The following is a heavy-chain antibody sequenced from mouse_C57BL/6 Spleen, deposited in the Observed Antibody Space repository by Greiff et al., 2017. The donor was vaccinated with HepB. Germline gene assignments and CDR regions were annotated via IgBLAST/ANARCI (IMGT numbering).Heavy chain of an antibody. CDR1: GYTFTSYW. V-gene: IGHV1-55*01. J-gene: IGHJ4*01. D-gene: IGHD1-1*01. CDR2: IYPGSGST. CDR3: ARYYGSRRGYAMDY. Sequence: QVQLQQPGAELVKPGASVKMSCKASGYTFTSYWITWVKQRPGQGLEWIGDIYPGSGSTNYNEKFKSKAKLTVDTSSSTAYMQLSSLTSEDSAVYYCARYYGSRRGYAMDYWGQGTSVTVSS.